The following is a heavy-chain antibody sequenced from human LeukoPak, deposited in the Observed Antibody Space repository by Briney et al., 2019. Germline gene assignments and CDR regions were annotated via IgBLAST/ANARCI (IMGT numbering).Heavy chain of an antibody. CDR3: ARGWGTNLDY. J-gene: IGHJ4*02. CDR2: FSYDGSNK. D-gene: IGHD2-8*01. CDR1: GFTFSNYA. V-gene: IGHV3-30*04. Sequence: GGSLRLFCAASGFTFSNYAMHWVRQAPGKGLEWVALFSYDGSNKYYADSVKGRFTISRDNSKNMLYLQMNSLRTEDTAVYYCARGWGTNLDYWGQGTLVTVPS.